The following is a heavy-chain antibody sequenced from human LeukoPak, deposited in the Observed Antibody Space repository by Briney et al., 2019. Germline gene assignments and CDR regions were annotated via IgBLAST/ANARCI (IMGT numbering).Heavy chain of an antibody. CDR3: ARGLLWFGEGVANMDV. CDR2: INYSGRT. D-gene: IGHD3-10*01. J-gene: IGHJ6*03. Sequence: SETLSLTCSISDDSINNDRYFWAWIRQPPGKGLEWIASINYSGRTYYNPSLNSRLIISVDTSKNQFSLKLSSVTAADTAVYYCARGLLWFGEGVANMDVWGKGTTVTISS. V-gene: IGHV4-39*07. CDR1: DDSINNDRYF.